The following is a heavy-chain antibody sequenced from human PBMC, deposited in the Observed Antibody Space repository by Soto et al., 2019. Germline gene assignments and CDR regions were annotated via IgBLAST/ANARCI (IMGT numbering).Heavy chain of an antibody. V-gene: IGHV1-69*01. Sequence: QEQLVQSGVEVKKPGSSVKVSCKDTGGLFSSYAISWVRQAPGQGLEWMGGIIPVFGTTYYAQKFQDRVTITADESTNTAYMELSSLRSEDTAMYYCARGGSGYVWFNEFWGQGSLVTVSS. CDR3: ARGGSGYVWFNEF. D-gene: IGHD3-22*01. CDR2: IIPVFGTT. CDR1: GGLFSSYA. J-gene: IGHJ4*02.